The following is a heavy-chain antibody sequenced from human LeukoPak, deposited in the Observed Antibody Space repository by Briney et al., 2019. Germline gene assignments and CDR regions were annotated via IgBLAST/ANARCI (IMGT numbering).Heavy chain of an antibody. D-gene: IGHD3-9*01. CDR2: ISWNSGSI. CDR3: AKADDYDILTGSIMPNAFDI. CDR1: GFTFDDYA. V-gene: IGHV3-9*01. J-gene: IGHJ3*02. Sequence: GRSLRLSCAASGFTFDDYAMHWVRQAPGKGLEWVSGISWNSGSIGYADSVKGRFTISRDNAKNSLYLQMNSLRAEDTALYYCAKADDYDILTGSIMPNAFDIWGQGTMVTASS.